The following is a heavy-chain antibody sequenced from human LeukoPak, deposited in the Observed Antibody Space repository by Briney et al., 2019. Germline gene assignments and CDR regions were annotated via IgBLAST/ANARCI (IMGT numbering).Heavy chain of an antibody. CDR2: RHDSGST. CDR1: GGSIRSGGHY. D-gene: IGHD5-24*01. CDR3: AGGRDAYKTGY. Sequence: PSETLSLTCNVSGGSIRSGGHYWSWIRQHLGQGLEWIAYRHDSGSTDYNPSLKSRLTISLDTSQKQLYLKLSSVTAADTAVYYCAGGRDAYKTGYWGQGALVTVSS. V-gene: IGHV4-31*03. J-gene: IGHJ4*02.